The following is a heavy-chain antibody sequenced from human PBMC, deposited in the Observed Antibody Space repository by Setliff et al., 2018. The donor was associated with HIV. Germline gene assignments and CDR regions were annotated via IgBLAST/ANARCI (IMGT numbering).Heavy chain of an antibody. J-gene: IGHJ3*01. V-gene: IGHV3-74*01. CDR1: GFSFSNYW. D-gene: IGHD3-22*01. Sequence: GGSLRLSCAASGFSFSNYWMHWVRQAPGKGLVWVSRINSDEYFADSVKCRFAISRDYSRNTLHLQMNGLRPEDTAVYYCARGGYFDSSSAGALDVWGQGTLVTVSS. CDR3: ARGGYFDSSSAGALDV. CDR2: INSDE.